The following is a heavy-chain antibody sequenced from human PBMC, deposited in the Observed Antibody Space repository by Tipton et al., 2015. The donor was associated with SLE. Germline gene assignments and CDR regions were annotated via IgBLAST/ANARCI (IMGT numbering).Heavy chain of an antibody. D-gene: IGHD3-3*02. Sequence: TLSLTCTVSGGSLSSGGYYSGWLRQNPWTGLEWIGYMYYSGRTYYNQTLKRRVIISVDTSKNQFSLKLSSVTAADTAIYYCATEGLTIFGVSSLGYMYVWRTGTTVTVSS. CDR2: MYYSGRT. J-gene: IGHJ6*03. V-gene: IGHV4-31*03. CDR3: ATEGLTIFGVSSLGYMYV. CDR1: GGSLSSGGYY.